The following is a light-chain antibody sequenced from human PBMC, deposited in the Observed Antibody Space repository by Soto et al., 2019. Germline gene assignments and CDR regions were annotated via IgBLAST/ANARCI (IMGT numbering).Light chain of an antibody. J-gene: IGKJ4*01. CDR1: QTVLYSSNNKNY. V-gene: IGKV4-1*01. CDR2: WAS. Sequence: DILMTQSTDSLAVSLGDRATINCKSSQTVLYSSNNKNYLAWYQQKSGQPPKLLIYWASTRESGVPDRFSGSGSGTDFTLTISSLQAEDVAVYYCQQYYNTPLTSGGGTKVHIK. CDR3: QQYYNTPLT.